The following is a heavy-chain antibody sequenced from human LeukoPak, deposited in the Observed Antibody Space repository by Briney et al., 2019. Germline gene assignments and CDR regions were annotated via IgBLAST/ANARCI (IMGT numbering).Heavy chain of an antibody. CDR1: GGPFSSYG. J-gene: IGHJ6*02. V-gene: IGHV1-69*04. Sequence: SVKVSCKASGGPFSSYGINWVRQAPGQGLEWMGRIIPIVGLPNYAQKFQARVTIIADKSTSTAYMELSSLRSEDTAMYYCARDWEPYYYYGMDVWGQGTTVTVSS. CDR2: IIPIVGLP. D-gene: IGHD1-26*01. CDR3: ARDWEPYYYYGMDV.